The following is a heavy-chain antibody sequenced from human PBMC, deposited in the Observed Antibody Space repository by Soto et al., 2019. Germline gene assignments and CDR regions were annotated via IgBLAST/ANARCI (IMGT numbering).Heavy chain of an antibody. J-gene: IGHJ4*02. CDR3: ARSRGDYGGIDY. CDR2: IYYSGST. Sequence: QVQLQESGPGLVKPSETLSLTCTVSGGSISSYYWSWIRQPPGKGLEWIGYIYYSGSTNYNPSLKSRVTISVDTSKNQFSLKLSSVTAADTAVYYCARSRGDYGGIDYWGQGTPVTVSS. V-gene: IGHV4-59*08. D-gene: IGHD4-17*01. CDR1: GGSISSYY.